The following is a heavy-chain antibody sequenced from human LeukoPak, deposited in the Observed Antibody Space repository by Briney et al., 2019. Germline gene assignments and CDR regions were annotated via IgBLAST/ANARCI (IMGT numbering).Heavy chain of an antibody. CDR1: GFTFSSYW. CDR3: ARDPSGSPVFDP. J-gene: IGHJ5*02. Sequence: PGGSLRLSCAASGFTFSSYWMNWVRQAPGKGLEWVANTKQDGSVKNYVDSVKGRFTISRDNAKNSLFLQMNSLRAEDTAVYYCARDPSGSPVFDPWGQGTLVTVSS. V-gene: IGHV3-7*01. D-gene: IGHD3-10*01. CDR2: TKQDGSVK.